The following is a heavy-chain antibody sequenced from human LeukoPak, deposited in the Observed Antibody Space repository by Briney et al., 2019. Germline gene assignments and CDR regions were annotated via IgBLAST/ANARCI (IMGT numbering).Heavy chain of an antibody. V-gene: IGHV4-59*01. CDR2: IYYSGST. CDR3: ARNGVGNYYYYYMDV. CDR1: GGSISNKY. D-gene: IGHD2-15*01. J-gene: IGHJ6*03. Sequence: SETLSLTCTVSGGSISNKYWSWIRQPPGKGLEWIGYIYYSGSTNYNPSLKSRVTISVDTSKNQFSLKLSSVTAADTAVYYCARNGVGNYYYYYMDVWGKGTTVTISS.